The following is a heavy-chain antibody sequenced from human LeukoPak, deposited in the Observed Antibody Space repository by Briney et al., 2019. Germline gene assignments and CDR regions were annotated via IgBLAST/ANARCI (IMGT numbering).Heavy chain of an antibody. CDR3: ARDWAPLTGYYSVEYFQH. D-gene: IGHD3-9*01. Sequence: ASVKVSCKASGYTFTSYGISWVRQAPGQGLEWMGWISAYNGNTNYAQKLQGRVTMTTDTSTSTAYMELRSLRSDDTAVYYCARDWAPLTGYYSVEYFQHWGQGTLVTVSS. CDR2: ISAYNGNT. V-gene: IGHV1-18*01. CDR1: GYTFTSYG. J-gene: IGHJ1*01.